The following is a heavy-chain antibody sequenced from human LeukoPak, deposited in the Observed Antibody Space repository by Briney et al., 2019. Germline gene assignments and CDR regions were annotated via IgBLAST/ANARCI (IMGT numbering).Heavy chain of an antibody. CDR1: GGSISSYY. Sequence: SETLSLTCTVSGGSISSYYWNWIRQPPGKGLEWIGYIYYSGSTNYNPSLKSRVTISVDTSKNQLSLKLSSVTAADTAVYYCARGADSSGYYSIFYFDYWGQGTLVTVSS. CDR3: ARGADSSGYYSIFYFDY. CDR2: IYYSGST. V-gene: IGHV4-59*01. J-gene: IGHJ4*02. D-gene: IGHD3-22*01.